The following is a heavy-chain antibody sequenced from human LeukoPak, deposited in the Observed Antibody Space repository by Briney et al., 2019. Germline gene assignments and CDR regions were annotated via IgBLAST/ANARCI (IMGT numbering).Heavy chain of an antibody. CDR2: ISWDGGST. Sequence: RGSLRLSCAASGFTFDDYAMHWVRQAPGKGLEWVSLISWDGGSTYYADSVKGRFTISRDNSKNSLYLQMNSLRASDTAIYYCARHNTVSDRASYFDPWGQGTLVTISS. CDR3: ARHNTVSDRASYFDP. J-gene: IGHJ5*02. CDR1: GFTFDDYA. D-gene: IGHD1-26*01. V-gene: IGHV3-43D*04.